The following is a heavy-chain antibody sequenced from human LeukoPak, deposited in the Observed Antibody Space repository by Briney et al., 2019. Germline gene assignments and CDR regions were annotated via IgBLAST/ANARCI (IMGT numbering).Heavy chain of an antibody. Sequence: ASVKVSCKASGGTFSNYGIGWVRQARGQGLEWMGGIIPIFGTANYAQNLQGRVTITADESTTTAYMELSSLRSDDTAVYYCARFDPGVHPGDYWGQGTLVTVSS. J-gene: IGHJ4*02. D-gene: IGHD3-10*01. CDR2: IIPIFGTA. CDR1: GGTFSNYG. CDR3: ARFDPGVHPGDY. V-gene: IGHV1-69*13.